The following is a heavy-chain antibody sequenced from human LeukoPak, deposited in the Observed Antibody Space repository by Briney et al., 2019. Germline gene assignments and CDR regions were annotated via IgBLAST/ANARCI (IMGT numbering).Heavy chain of an antibody. CDR1: GGTFSSYA. CDR3: ATTVTTHAFDI. J-gene: IGHJ3*02. CDR2: IIPIFGTA. Sequence: SVKVSCKASGGTFSSYAISWVRQAPGQGLEWMGRIIPIFGTANYAQKFQGRVTITTDESTSTAYIELSSLRSEDTAVYYCATTVTTHAFDIWGQGTMVTVSS. D-gene: IGHD4-17*01. V-gene: IGHV1-69*05.